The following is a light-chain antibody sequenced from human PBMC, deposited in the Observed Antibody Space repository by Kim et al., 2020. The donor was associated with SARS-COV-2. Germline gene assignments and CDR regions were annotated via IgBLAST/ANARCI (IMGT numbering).Light chain of an antibody. CDR2: GNS. CDR3: QSYDSSLSEGV. V-gene: IGLV1-40*01. J-gene: IGLJ2*01. Sequence: GVTISCTGGSSNIGAGYDVHWYQQLPGTAPKLLIYGNSNRPSGVPDRFSGSKSGTSASLAITGLQAEDEADYYCQSYDSSLSEGVFGGGTKLTVL. CDR1: SSNIGAGYD.